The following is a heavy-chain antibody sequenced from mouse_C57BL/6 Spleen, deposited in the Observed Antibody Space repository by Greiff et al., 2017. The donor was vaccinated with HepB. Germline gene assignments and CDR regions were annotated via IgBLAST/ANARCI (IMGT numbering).Heavy chain of an antibody. CDR3: TRVGGYYYGSRGGVYFDY. V-gene: IGHV5-9-1*02. CDR1: GFTFSSYA. D-gene: IGHD1-1*01. J-gene: IGHJ2*01. CDR2: ISSGGDYI. Sequence: EVKLVESGEGLVKPGGSLKLSCAASGFTFSSYAMSWVRQTPEKRLEWVAYISSGGDYIYYADTVKGRFTISRDNARNTLYLQMSSLKSEDTAMYYCTRVGGYYYGSRGGVYFDYWGQGTTLTVSS.